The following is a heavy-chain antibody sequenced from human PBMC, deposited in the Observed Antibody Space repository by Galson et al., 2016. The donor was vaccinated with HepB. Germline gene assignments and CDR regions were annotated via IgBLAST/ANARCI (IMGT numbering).Heavy chain of an antibody. V-gene: IGHV3-23*01. CDR3: AERMRGTSSYDS. J-gene: IGHJ4*02. CDR2: ISDNGRAT. Sequence: SLRLSCAASGFSFSDDAMAWVRQAPGKGLEWVSGISDNGRATYYADSVKGRFTISRDNSRSSLFLQMNSLRVDDTGLYFCAERMRGTSSYDSWGQGTLVTVFS. CDR1: GFSFSDDA. D-gene: IGHD6-6*01.